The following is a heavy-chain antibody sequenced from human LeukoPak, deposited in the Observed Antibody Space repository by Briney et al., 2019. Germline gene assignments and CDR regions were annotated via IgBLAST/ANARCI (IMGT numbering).Heavy chain of an antibody. J-gene: IGHJ6*02. CDR2: ISWNSGSI. D-gene: IGHD3-10*01. CDR1: GFTFDDYA. Sequence: GRSLRLSCAASGFTFDDYAMHWVRQTPGKGLEWVSGISWNSGSIDYADSVKGRFTISRDNAKNSLYLQMNSLRAEDTALYYCAKDTGGGGTMVRGIIVHYYYDGMDVWGQGTTVTVSS. CDR3: AKDTGGGGTMVRGIIVHYYYDGMDV. V-gene: IGHV3-9*01.